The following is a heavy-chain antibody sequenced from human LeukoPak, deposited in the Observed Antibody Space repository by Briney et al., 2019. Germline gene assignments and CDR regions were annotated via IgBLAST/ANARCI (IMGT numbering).Heavy chain of an antibody. V-gene: IGHV3-49*04. J-gene: IGHJ4*02. Sequence: PGRSLRLSCTVSGFNVGGYAMSWVRQAPGKGLEWVGFIRRKTFGGTADYAASVEGRFTISRDDSHNTVYLQMNGLKTEDTGVYYCTRGSEGFTAYDDYWGQGTLVTVSS. CDR3: TRGSEGFTAYDDY. CDR2: IRRKTFGGTA. CDR1: GFNVGGYA. D-gene: IGHD5-12*01.